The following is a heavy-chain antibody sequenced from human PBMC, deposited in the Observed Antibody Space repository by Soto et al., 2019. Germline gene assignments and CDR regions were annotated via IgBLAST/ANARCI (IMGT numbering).Heavy chain of an antibody. V-gene: IGHV4-59*01. Sequence: SSETLSLTCTVSGGSISSYYWSWIRQPPGKGLEWIGYIYYSGSTNYNPSLKSRVTISVDTSKNQFSLKLSSVTAADTAVYYCARWNMKSGYYGYWGQGTLVTVSS. CDR2: IYYSGST. D-gene: IGHD3-22*01. CDR1: GGSISSYY. J-gene: IGHJ4*02. CDR3: ARWNMKSGYYGY.